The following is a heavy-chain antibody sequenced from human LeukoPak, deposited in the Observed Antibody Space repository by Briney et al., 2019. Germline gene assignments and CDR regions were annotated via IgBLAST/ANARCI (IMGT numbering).Heavy chain of an antibody. CDR3: AKVPPFGKWLLYRSVDY. D-gene: IGHD3-3*01. CDR2: ISGSGGST. J-gene: IGHJ4*02. Sequence: ESGGSLRLSCAASGFTFSSSAMSWVRQAPGKGLEWVSAISGSGGSTYYADSVKGRFTISRDNSKNTLYLQMNSLRAEDTAVYYCAKVPPFGKWLLYRSVDYWGQGTLVTVSS. CDR1: GFTFSSSA. V-gene: IGHV3-23*01.